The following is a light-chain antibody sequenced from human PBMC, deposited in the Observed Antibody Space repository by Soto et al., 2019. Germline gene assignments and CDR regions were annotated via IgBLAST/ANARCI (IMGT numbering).Light chain of an antibody. V-gene: IGKV1-5*01. Sequence: DIQMTQSPSTLSASVGDRVTITCRASQSISSWLAWYQQKPGKAPKLLIYAASTLQSGVPSRFSGSGSGTDFTLTISCLQSEDFATYYCQQYYSYPSFGPGTKGDIK. CDR2: AAS. CDR3: QQYYSYPS. CDR1: QSISSW. J-gene: IGKJ3*01.